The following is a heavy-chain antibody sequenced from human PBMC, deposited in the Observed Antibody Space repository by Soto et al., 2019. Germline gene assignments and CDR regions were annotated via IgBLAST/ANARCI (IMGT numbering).Heavy chain of an antibody. CDR3: ARDKITGLFDY. Sequence: QVQLQQWGAGLLKPSETLSLTCAVYGGSFSGYYWTWIRQPPGTGLEWMGEINHSGNTNYNPSLKSRVTITVDTSKNQFSLKLTSVTAADTAVYYCARDKITGLFDYWGQGTLVTVSS. V-gene: IGHV4-34*01. D-gene: IGHD2-8*02. CDR1: GGSFSGYY. J-gene: IGHJ4*02. CDR2: INHSGNT.